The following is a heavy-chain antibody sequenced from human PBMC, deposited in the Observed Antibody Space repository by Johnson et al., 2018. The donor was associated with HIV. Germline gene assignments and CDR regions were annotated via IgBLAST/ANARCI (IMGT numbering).Heavy chain of an antibody. V-gene: IGHV3-66*01. D-gene: IGHD1-14*01. J-gene: IGHJ3*02. Sequence: VQLVESGGGLVQPGGSLRLSCAASGFTVSSNYMSWVRQAPGKGLEWVSVIYTGGSTYYADSMTGRFTISRDNPKNTLYLQMTSLRAEDTAVYYCNAYNDGFDIWGQGTMVTVSS. CDR3: NAYNDGFDI. CDR2: IYTGGST. CDR1: GFTVSSNY.